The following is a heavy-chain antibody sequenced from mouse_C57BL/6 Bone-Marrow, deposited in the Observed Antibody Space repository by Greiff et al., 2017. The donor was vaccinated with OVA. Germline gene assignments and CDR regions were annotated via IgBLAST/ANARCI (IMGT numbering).Heavy chain of an antibody. Sequence: QVQLQQSGAELVRPGASVTLSCKDSGYTFTDYEMHWVKQTPVHGLEWIGAIDPETGGTAYNQKFKGKAILTADKSSSTAYMELRSLTSEDSAVYYCTRGYSNYYAMDYWGQGTSVTVSS. J-gene: IGHJ4*01. CDR3: TRGYSNYYAMDY. V-gene: IGHV1-15*01. CDR1: GYTFTDYE. CDR2: IDPETGGT. D-gene: IGHD2-5*01.